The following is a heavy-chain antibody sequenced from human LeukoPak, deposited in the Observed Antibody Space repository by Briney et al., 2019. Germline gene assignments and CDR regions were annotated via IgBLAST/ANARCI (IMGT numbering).Heavy chain of an antibody. D-gene: IGHD3-10*01. CDR3: AKEHYYGSGSYYLYYYYYMDV. V-gene: IGHV3-9*01. CDR1: GFTFDDYA. Sequence: GGSLRLSCAASGFTFDDYAMHWVRQAPGKGLEWVSGISWNSGSIGYADSVKGRFTISRDNAKNSLYLQMNSLRAEDTALYYCAKEHYYGSGSYYLYYYYYMDVWGKGTTVTISS. J-gene: IGHJ6*03. CDR2: ISWNSGSI.